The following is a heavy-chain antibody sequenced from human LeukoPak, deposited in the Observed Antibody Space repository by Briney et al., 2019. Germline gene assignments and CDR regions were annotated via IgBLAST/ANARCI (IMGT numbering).Heavy chain of an antibody. D-gene: IGHD3-10*01. CDR1: GFTFSSYS. J-gene: IGHJ4*02. CDR2: ISSSSSYI. Sequence: GGSLRLSCAASGFTFSSYSMNWVRQAPGKGLEWVSSISSSSSYIYYADSVKGRFTISRDNAKNSLYLQMNSLRAEDTAVYYCARVMVRVVGGIDYWGQGTLVTVSS. V-gene: IGHV3-21*01. CDR3: ARVMVRVVGGIDY.